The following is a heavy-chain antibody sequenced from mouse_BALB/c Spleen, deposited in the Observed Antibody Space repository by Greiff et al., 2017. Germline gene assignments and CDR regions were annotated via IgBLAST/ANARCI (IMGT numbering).Heavy chain of an antibody. Sequence: DVHLVESGGGLVQPGGSLKLSCAASGFTFSSYTMSWVRQTPEKRLEWVAYISNGGGSTYYPDTVKGRFTISRDNAKNTLYLQMSSLKSEDTAMYYCARHYGSSYWYFDVWGAGTTGTVSS. J-gene: IGHJ1*01. CDR3: ARHYGSSYWYFDV. CDR1: GFTFSSYT. D-gene: IGHD1-1*01. CDR2: ISNGGGST. V-gene: IGHV5-12-2*01.